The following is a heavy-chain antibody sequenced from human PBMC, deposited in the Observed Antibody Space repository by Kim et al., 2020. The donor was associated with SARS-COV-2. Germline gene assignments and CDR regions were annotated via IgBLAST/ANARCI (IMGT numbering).Heavy chain of an antibody. J-gene: IGHJ6*02. CDR1: GGSISSGGYY. CDR3: ASKKRGGIIAARDYYYYGMDV. Sequence: SETLSLTCTVSGGSISSGGYYWSWIRQHPGKGLEWIGYIYYSGSTYYNPSLNSRVTISVDTSKNQFSLKLSSVTAADTAVYYCASKKRGGIIAARDYYYYGMDVWGQGTTVTVSS. D-gene: IGHD6-6*01. CDR2: IYYSGST. V-gene: IGHV4-31*03.